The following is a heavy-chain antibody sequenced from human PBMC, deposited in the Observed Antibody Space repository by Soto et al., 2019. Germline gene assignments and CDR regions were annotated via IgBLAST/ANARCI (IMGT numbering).Heavy chain of an antibody. Sequence: QVQLVQSGAEVKKPGSSVKVSCKASGGTFSSYAISWVRQAPGQGLEWMGGIIPIFGTANYAQKFQGRVTITADESTSTGYMELSSLRSEDTAVYYCARVVVVVVAATHYYYYGMDVWGQGTTVTVSS. D-gene: IGHD2-15*01. J-gene: IGHJ6*02. V-gene: IGHV1-69*01. CDR3: ARVVVVVVAATHYYYYGMDV. CDR2: IIPIFGTA. CDR1: GGTFSSYA.